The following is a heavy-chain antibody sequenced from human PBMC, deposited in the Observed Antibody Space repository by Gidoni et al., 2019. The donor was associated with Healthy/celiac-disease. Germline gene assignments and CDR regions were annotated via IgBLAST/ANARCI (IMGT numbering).Heavy chain of an antibody. CDR2: IYYSGST. Sequence: QLQLQESGPGLVKPSETLSLTCTVSGGSISSSSYYWGWIRQPPGKGLEWIGSIYYSGSTYYNPSLKSRVTISVDTSKNQFSLKLSSVTAADTAVYYCARHARLWFGELYGAFDIWGQGTMVTVSS. CDR3: ARHARLWFGELYGAFDI. CDR1: GGSISSSSYY. D-gene: IGHD3-10*01. V-gene: IGHV4-39*01. J-gene: IGHJ3*02.